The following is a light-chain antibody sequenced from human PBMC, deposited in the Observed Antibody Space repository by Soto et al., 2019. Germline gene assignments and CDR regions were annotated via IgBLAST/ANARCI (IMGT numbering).Light chain of an antibody. CDR2: LEGSGSY. J-gene: IGLJ3*02. Sequence: QSVLTQSSSASASLGSSVKLTYTLSSGHSSYIIAWHQQQPGKAPRYLMKLEGSGSYTKGSGLPDRFSGSSSGADRYLTISNLQSEDEADYCCETWDSNTRVFGGGTKVTVL. V-gene: IGLV4-60*03. CDR3: ETWDSNTRV. CDR1: SGHSSYI.